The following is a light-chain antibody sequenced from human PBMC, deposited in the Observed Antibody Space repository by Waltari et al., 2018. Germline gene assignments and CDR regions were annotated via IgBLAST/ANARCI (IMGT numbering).Light chain of an antibody. CDR3: QTWDSSPVV. CDR2: LNN. V-gene: IGLV3-1*01. CDR1: EFADKF. Sequence: SFELTQPPSVSVSPGQPATTPCSGHEFADKFVWWYQQRPGQSPVMVIYLNNKRPSGIPERFSGSISGSTATLTISGTQDLDEADYYCQTWDSSPVVFGGGTKLTVL. J-gene: IGLJ2*01.